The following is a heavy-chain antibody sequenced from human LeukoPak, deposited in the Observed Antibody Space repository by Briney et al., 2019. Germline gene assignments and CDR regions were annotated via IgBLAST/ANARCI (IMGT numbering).Heavy chain of an antibody. V-gene: IGHV4-4*07. D-gene: IGHD1-1*01. J-gene: IGHJ4*02. CDR1: GVSISSYY. CDR3: ARGHTNSAFDY. Sequence: SETLSLTCTVSGVSISSYYWSWIRQPAGKGLEWIGRIYTSGSTNYNPSLKSRVTLSVDTSKNQFSLQLNSVTVADTAVYYCARGHTNSAFDYWGQGTLVTVSS. CDR2: IYTSGST.